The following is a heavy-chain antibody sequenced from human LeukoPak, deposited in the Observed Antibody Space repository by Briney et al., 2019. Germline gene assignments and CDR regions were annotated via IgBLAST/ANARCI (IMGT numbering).Heavy chain of an antibody. J-gene: IGHJ4*02. D-gene: IGHD2-15*01. CDR1: GFTFSSYA. Sequence: GGSLRLSCAASGFTFSSYAMSCVRQAPGKGLEWVSGTSGSGGSTYYAGSVKGRFTISRDNSKNTLYLQMNSLRVEDTAVYYCAKNGGSQCCSHLDSWGQGTLVTVSS. V-gene: IGHV3-23*01. CDR3: AKNGGSQCCSHLDS. CDR2: TSGSGGST.